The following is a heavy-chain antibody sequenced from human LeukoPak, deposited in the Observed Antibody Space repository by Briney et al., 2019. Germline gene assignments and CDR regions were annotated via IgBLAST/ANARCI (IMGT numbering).Heavy chain of an antibody. CDR1: GYTFTSYG. J-gene: IGHJ6*02. Sequence: ASVKVSCKASGYTFTSYGISWVRQAPGQGLEWMGWISAYNGNTNYAQKLQGRVTMTTDTSTSTAYMELRSLRSDDTAVYYCARVALWFGAATRDYYYGMDVWGQGTTVTVSS. CDR3: ARVALWFGAATRDYYYGMDV. CDR2: ISAYNGNT. V-gene: IGHV1-18*01. D-gene: IGHD3-10*01.